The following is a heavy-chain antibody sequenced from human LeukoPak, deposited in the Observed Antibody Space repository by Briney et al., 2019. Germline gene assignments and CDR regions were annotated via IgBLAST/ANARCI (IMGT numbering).Heavy chain of an antibody. Sequence: GESLQISCKGSGYSFTSYCIGWVRQIPRKGLEWMGIIYPGDSDTRYSPSFHGQVTISADKSLSTAYLQWCSLKASDAGMYYCARHLAQPAAFGTWGQGTLVTVSS. D-gene: IGHD2-15*01. CDR2: IYPGDSDT. CDR1: GYSFTSYC. V-gene: IGHV5-51*01. CDR3: ARHLAQPAAFGT. J-gene: IGHJ5*02.